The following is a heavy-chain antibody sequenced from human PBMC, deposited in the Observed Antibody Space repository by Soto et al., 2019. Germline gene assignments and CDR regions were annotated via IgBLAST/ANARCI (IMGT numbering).Heavy chain of an antibody. V-gene: IGHV3-15*01. CDR3: TTATVELAFDI. Sequence: GGSLRLSCAASGFTFSNAWMSWVRQAPGKGLEWVGHIKSKTDGGTTDYAAPVKGRFTISRDDSKNTLYLQMNSLKTEDTAVYYCTTATVELAFDIWGQGTMVTVSS. CDR2: IKSKTDGGTT. D-gene: IGHD1-7*01. J-gene: IGHJ3*02. CDR1: GFTFSNAW.